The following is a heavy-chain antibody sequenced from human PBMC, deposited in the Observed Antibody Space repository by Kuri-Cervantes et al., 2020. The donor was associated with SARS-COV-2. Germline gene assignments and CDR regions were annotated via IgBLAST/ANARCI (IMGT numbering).Heavy chain of an antibody. Sequence: SETLSLTCTVSGGSISSSSYYWGWIRQPPGKGLEWIGYIYYSGSTYYNPSLKSRVTISVDTSKNQFSLKLSSVTAADTAVYYCARPEGDTYCSGGSCYSFAFDIWGQGTMVTVSS. CDR1: GGSISSSSYY. CDR2: IYYSGST. D-gene: IGHD2-15*01. CDR3: ARPEGDTYCSGGSCYSFAFDI. V-gene: IGHV4-30-4*08. J-gene: IGHJ3*02.